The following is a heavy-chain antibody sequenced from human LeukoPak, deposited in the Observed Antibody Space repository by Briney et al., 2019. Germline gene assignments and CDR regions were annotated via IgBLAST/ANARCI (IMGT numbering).Heavy chain of an antibody. V-gene: IGHV3-23*01. CDR2: IDGSGGAI. CDR3: AKDGGIAVAGTNKFDY. J-gene: IGHJ4*02. D-gene: IGHD6-19*01. CDR1: GFTFSRYA. Sequence: PGGSLRLSCGASGFTFSRYAMSWVRQAPGKGLQWVSQIDGSGGAIYYADSVKGRFTISRDNSKNTLYLQMNSLRAEDTAVYYCAKDGGIAVAGTNKFDYWGQGTLVTVSS.